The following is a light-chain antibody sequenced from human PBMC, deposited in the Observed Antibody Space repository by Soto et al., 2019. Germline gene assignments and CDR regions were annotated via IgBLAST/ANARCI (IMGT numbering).Light chain of an antibody. CDR3: QQANSFPPT. CDR2: AAS. V-gene: IGKV1D-12*01. CDR1: QGIGSW. Sequence: DTQMTQSPSSVSASVGDRVTITCRASQGIGSWLAWYQQKPGKAPKFLISAASSLQSGVPSRFSGSGSGTDFTLTISSLQPADFATYYCQQANSFPPTFGGGTKVEIK. J-gene: IGKJ4*01.